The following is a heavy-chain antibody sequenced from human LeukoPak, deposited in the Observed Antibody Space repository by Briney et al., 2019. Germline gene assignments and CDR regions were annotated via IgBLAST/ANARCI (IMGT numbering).Heavy chain of an antibody. D-gene: IGHD6-19*01. CDR1: GYTFTGYY. Sequence: ASVKVSCKASGYTFTGYYMHWVRQAPGQGLEWMGRINPNSGGTNYAQRFQGRVTMTRDTSISTAYMELSRLRSDDTAVYYCAMLIAVAGIYDYWGQGTLVTVSS. CDR2: INPNSGGT. J-gene: IGHJ4*02. V-gene: IGHV1-2*06. CDR3: AMLIAVAGIYDY.